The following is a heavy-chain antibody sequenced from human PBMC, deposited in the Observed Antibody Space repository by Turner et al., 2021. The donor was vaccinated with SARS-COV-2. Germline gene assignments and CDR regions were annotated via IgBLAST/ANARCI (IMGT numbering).Heavy chain of an antibody. CDR3: ARLRVGATIYYYHGMDA. CDR1: GAPLRSSSYY. D-gene: IGHD1-26*01. CDR2: RLYSGNT. Sequence: QVQLQESGPGLVKSSETLSLTCTVSGAPLRSSSYYWGWIRQPPGKGLEGIGNRLYSGNTYYNESLKSRVTITMDTSANRFSLRLSSVTAADTAVYYCARLRVGATIYYYHGMDAWGQGTTVTVSS. V-gene: IGHV4-39*02. J-gene: IGHJ6*02.